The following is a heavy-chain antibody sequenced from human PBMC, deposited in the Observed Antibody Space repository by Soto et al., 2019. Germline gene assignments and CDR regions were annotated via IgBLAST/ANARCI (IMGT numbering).Heavy chain of an antibody. Sequence: PGGSLRLSCAASGFTFSSYAMHWVRQAPGKGLEWVAVISYDGSNKYYADSVKGRFTISRDNSKNTLYLQMNSLRAEDTAVYYCARGMVGATTPFYFDYWGQGTLVTVSS. CDR2: ISYDGSNK. CDR1: GFTFSSYA. V-gene: IGHV3-30-3*01. CDR3: ARGMVGATTPFYFDY. D-gene: IGHD1-26*01. J-gene: IGHJ4*02.